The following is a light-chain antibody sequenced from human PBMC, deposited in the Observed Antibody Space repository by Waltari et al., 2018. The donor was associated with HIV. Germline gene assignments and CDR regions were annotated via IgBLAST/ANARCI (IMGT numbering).Light chain of an antibody. Sequence: QSVLTQPPSVSGAPEQRVTIPCSGSPPNIAARPDVPSSQQLSGTAPKLLIFANNNRPSGVPDRFSGSKSGTSASLAITGLQAEDEADYYCQSYDSSLTGLNWVFGGGTKLTVL. CDR2: ANN. CDR3: QSYDSSLTGLNWV. V-gene: IGLV1-40*01. J-gene: IGLJ3*02. CDR1: PPNIAARPD.